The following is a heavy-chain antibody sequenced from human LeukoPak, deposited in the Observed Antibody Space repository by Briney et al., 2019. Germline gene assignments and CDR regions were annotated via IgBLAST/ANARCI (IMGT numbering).Heavy chain of an antibody. CDR2: ITGSGGTT. D-gene: IGHD3-22*01. CDR1: GFTFSNYA. CDR3: AKSSYYDSSGFYREYYFDY. V-gene: IGHV3-23*01. Sequence: GGSLRLSCAASGFTFSNYAMNWVRQAPGKGLERVSVITGSGGTTFYADSVKGRFTISRDNSKNTVFLQMNSLRAGDTAIYYCAKSSYYDSSGFYREYYFDYWGQGTLVPVSS. J-gene: IGHJ4*02.